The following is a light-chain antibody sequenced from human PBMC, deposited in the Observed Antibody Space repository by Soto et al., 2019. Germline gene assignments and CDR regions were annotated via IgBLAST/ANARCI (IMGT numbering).Light chain of an antibody. J-gene: IGKJ2*01. CDR1: QSVSSN. CDR3: QQYNNWPGWT. V-gene: IGKV3D-15*01. Sequence: EIVMTQSPATLSVSPGERATLSCRASQSVSSNLAWYQQKPGQAPRLLIYGASTRATGIPARFSGSWSGTDFTLTISSLQSEDFAVYYCQQYNNWPGWTFGQGTKLEIK. CDR2: GAS.